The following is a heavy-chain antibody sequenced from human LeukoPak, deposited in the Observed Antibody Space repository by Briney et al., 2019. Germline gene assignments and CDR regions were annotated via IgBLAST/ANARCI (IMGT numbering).Heavy chain of an antibody. V-gene: IGHV3-21*01. CDR3: ARDLESGVPWD. CDR1: GFTFSSYS. J-gene: IGHJ4*02. D-gene: IGHD2-8*01. CDR2: ISSSSSYI. Sequence: GGSLRLSCAASGFTFSSYSMNWVRQAPGKGLEWVSSISSSSSYIYYADSVKGRFTISRDNAKNSLYLQMNSLRAEDTAVYYCARDLESGVPWDWGQGTLVTVSS.